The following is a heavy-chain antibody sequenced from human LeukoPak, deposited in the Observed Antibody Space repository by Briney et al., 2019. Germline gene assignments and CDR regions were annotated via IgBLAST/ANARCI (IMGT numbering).Heavy chain of an antibody. Sequence: PSETLSLTCTVSGGSISSYYWSWIRQPPGKGLEWIGYIYYSGSTNYNPSLKSRVTISVDTSKNQFSLKLSSLTAADTAVYYCARATVAAFDYWGQGTLVTVSS. CDR3: ARATVAAFDY. V-gene: IGHV4-59*01. CDR1: GGSISSYY. D-gene: IGHD2-15*01. CDR2: IYYSGST. J-gene: IGHJ4*02.